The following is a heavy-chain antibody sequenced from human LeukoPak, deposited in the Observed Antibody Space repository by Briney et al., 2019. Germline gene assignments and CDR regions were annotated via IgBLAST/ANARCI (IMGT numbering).Heavy chain of an antibody. Sequence: GGSLRLSCAASGFTFNNYAMHWVRQARCKGLECVAVISYDGSKKYYADTVKGRFTISSDNHKNTLYVQTNSQRADDTDVYYCARLVMGTTSDVFEIWGQGTMVTVSS. CDR1: GFTFNNYA. J-gene: IGHJ3*02. CDR2: ISYDGSKK. CDR3: ARLVMGTTSDVFEI. D-gene: IGHD1-7*01. V-gene: IGHV3-30*04.